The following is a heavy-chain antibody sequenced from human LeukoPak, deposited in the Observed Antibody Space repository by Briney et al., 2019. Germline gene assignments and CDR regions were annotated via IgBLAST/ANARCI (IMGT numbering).Heavy chain of an antibody. D-gene: IGHD2-15*01. CDR2: INPSGGST. J-gene: IGHJ6*02. V-gene: IGHV1-46*01. CDR3: ASACSRVGGSCPLLGMDV. Sequence: ASVKVSCKASGYTFTSYYMHWVRQAPGQGLEWLGIINPSGGSTSYAQKFQGRVTMTRDTSTSTVYMELSSLRSEDTAVYYCASACSRVGGSCPLLGMDVWGQGTTVTVSS. CDR1: GYTFTSYY.